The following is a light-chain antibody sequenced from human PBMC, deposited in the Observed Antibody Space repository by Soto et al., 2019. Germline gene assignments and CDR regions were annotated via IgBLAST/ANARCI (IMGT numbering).Light chain of an antibody. CDR2: AAS. J-gene: IGKJ4*01. V-gene: IGKV1-39*01. Sequence: DIQMTQSPSSLSASVGDRVTITCRASQSISSYLNWYQQKPGKAPKLLIYAASSLQSGVPSRFSGSGSGTDFTVTISSLQPEYFATYYCQQSYSMPRTFGGGTKVDIK. CDR1: QSISSY. CDR3: QQSYSMPRT.